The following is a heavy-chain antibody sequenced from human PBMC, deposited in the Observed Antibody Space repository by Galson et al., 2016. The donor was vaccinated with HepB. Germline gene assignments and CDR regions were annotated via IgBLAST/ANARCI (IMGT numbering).Heavy chain of an antibody. Sequence: SLRLSCAASGFTFSSYGMHWVRQAPGKGLEWVAVISYDGSNKYYADSVKGRFTISRDNSKNTLYLQMNSLRAEDTAVYYCAKDPKGYSGYGLFDYWGRGTLVTASS. CDR2: ISYDGSNK. V-gene: IGHV3-30*18. D-gene: IGHD5-12*01. CDR1: GFTFSSYG. CDR3: AKDPKGYSGYGLFDY. J-gene: IGHJ4*02.